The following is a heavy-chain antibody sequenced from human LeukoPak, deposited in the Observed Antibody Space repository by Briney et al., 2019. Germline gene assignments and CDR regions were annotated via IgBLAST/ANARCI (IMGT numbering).Heavy chain of an antibody. CDR2: MNPNSGDT. Sequence: ASVKVSCKTSGYTFSGFNIHWVRQAPGQGLEWMGWMNPNSGDTNYAEKFQGRVTMTRDTSFNTAYMELSRLTSDDTAVYYCARSRRDGYNSDFDNWGQGTLVTVSS. CDR1: GYTFSGFN. J-gene: IGHJ4*02. D-gene: IGHD5-24*01. CDR3: ARSRRDGYNSDFDN. V-gene: IGHV1-2*02.